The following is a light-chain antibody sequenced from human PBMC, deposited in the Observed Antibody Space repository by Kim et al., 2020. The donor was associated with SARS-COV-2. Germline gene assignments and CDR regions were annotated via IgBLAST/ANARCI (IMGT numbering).Light chain of an antibody. CDR3: QQYNTSPWA. Sequence: ASVGDSVTITCRASRSISNWLAWYQLKPGQAPKLLIYEASTLEGGVPSRFSGSGSVTEFTLTISSLQPDDFATYYCQQYNTSPWAFGQGTKVDIK. J-gene: IGKJ1*01. V-gene: IGKV1-5*03. CDR1: RSISNW. CDR2: EAS.